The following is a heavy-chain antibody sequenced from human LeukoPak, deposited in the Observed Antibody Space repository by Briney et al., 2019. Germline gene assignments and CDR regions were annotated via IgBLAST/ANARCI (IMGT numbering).Heavy chain of an antibody. J-gene: IGHJ4*02. CDR1: GFTVSSNS. CDR3: ARVGRLWFAKDC. V-gene: IGHV3-66*01. CDR2: IYSGGST. Sequence: GGSLRLSCEASGFTVSSNSMSWVRQAPGKGLEWVSVIYSGGSTYYADSVKGRFTISRDTSKNTLYLQMNSLRAEDAAVFYCARVGRLWFAKDCWGQGTLVTVSS. D-gene: IGHD3-10*01.